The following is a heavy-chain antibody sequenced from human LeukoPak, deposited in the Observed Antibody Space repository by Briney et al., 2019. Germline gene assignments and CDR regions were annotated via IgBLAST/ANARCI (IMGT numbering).Heavy chain of an antibody. CDR3: ARLVAVSTLTPAFDI. CDR1: GGSISSYD. J-gene: IGHJ3*02. D-gene: IGHD2-15*01. V-gene: IGHV4-59*08. Sequence: SETLSLTCTVSGGSISSYDWSWIRQPPGKGLEWIGYIYYSGSTYYNPSLKSRVTISVDTSKNQFSLKLSSVTAADTAVYYCARLVAVSTLTPAFDIWGQGTMVTVSS. CDR2: IYYSGST.